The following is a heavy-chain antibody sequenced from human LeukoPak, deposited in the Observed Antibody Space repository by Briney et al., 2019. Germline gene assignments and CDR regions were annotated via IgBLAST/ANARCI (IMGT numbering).Heavy chain of an antibody. CDR2: IYHSGTT. V-gene: IGHV4-30-2*01. Sequence: PSQTLSLTCTVSGGSISSGGYYWSWIRQPPGKGLEWIGYIYHSGTTYYNPSLRSRVTISVDTSKNQFSLKLSSVTAADTAVYYCARSKWLHDAFDIWGQGTMVTVSS. J-gene: IGHJ3*02. CDR1: GGSISSGGYY. CDR3: ARSKWLHDAFDI. D-gene: IGHD5-24*01.